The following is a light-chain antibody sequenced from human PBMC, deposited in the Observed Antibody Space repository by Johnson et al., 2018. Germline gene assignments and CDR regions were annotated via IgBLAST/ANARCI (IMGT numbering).Light chain of an antibody. J-gene: IGLJ1*01. CDR2: ENN. V-gene: IGLV1-51*02. Sequence: QSVLTQPPSVSAAPGQKVTISCSGSSSNIGNTYVSWYQQLPGKAPKLLIYENNKRTSGNPERFSGSKSGTSATLGITGRQHGAEADYYCGTWDSSLSAGNVFGTGTKVTVL. CDR3: GTWDSSLSAGNV. CDR1: SSNIGNTY.